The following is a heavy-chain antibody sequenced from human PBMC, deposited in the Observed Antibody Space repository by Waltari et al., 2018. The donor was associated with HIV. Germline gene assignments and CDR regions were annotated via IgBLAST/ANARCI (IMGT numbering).Heavy chain of an antibody. J-gene: IGHJ4*02. Sequence: QVQLQQWGAGLLKPSETLSLTCAVYGGSLSGNYWSWIRQTPAKGLEWIGEINHSGGTNYNPSLKERVSMSVDTSKNQFSLRLTSLTVADTALYYCARHPKRTAQLKHSFFDSWGQGTLATVSS. CDR2: INHSGGT. D-gene: IGHD5-18*01. V-gene: IGHV4-34*01. CDR1: GGSLSGNY. CDR3: ARHPKRTAQLKHSFFDS.